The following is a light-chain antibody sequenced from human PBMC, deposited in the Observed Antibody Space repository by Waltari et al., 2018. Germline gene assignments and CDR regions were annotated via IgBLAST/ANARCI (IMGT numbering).Light chain of an antibody. CDR2: GAS. J-gene: IGKJ1*01. V-gene: IGKV3-15*01. CDR3: QQSSNWPRT. Sequence: EIVMTQSPATLSVSPGGRATLSCRASQSVSSNLAWYQQKPGQAPRLLISGASTRATGIPARVSGSGSGTEFTLTISSLQSEDCAVYYCQQSSNWPRTFGQGTKVEIK. CDR1: QSVSSN.